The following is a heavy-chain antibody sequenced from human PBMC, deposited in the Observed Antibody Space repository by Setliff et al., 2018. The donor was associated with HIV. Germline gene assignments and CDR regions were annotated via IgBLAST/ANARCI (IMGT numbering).Heavy chain of an antibody. J-gene: IGHJ4*02. V-gene: IGHV1-69-2*01. D-gene: IGHD1-26*01. CDR3: ATVRIVGATEFDY. CDR2: VDPEDGET. Sequence: ASVKVSCKASGYTFTNYFMHWVRQAPGEGLEWGGRVDPEDGETRYAMKFQGSVTISADTSTDTTYLSLTSLRSQDTAVYYCATVRIVGATEFDYWGQGTVVTVSS. CDR1: GYTFTNYF.